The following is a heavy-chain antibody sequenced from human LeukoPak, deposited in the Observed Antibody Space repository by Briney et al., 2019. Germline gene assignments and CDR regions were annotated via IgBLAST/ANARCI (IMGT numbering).Heavy chain of an antibody. CDR2: IYTSGST. CDR1: GGSISSGSYY. CDR3: ASFYYGSGKRWFDP. Sequence: PSETLSLTCTVSGGSISSGSYYWSWIRQPAGKGLEWIGRIYTSGSTNYNPSLKSRVTISVDTSKNQFSLKLSSATAADTAVYYCASFYYGSGKRWFDPWGQGTLVTVSS. D-gene: IGHD3-10*01. V-gene: IGHV4-61*02. J-gene: IGHJ5*02.